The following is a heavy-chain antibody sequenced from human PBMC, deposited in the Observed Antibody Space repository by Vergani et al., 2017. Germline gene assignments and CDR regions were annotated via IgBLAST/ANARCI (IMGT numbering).Heavy chain of an antibody. CDR2: INHSGST. CDR1: GGSFSGYY. J-gene: IGHJ5*02. V-gene: IGHV4-34*01. CDR3: ARGHGVVVPAATLSPFDP. D-gene: IGHD2-2*01. Sequence: QVQLQQWGAGLLKPSETLSLTCAVYGGSFSGYYWSWIRQPPGKGLEWIGEINHSGSTNYNPSLKSRVTISVDTSKNQFSLKLSPVTAADTAVYYCARGHGVVVPAATLSPFDPWGQGTLVTVSS.